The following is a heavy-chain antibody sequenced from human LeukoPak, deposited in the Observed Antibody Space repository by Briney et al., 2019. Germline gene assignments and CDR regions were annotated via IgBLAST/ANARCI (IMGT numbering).Heavy chain of an antibody. CDR1: GGTFSSCA. Sequence: ASVKVSCKASGGTFSSCAISWVRQAPGQGLEWMGRIIPILGIANYAQKFQGRVTITADKSTSTAYMELSSLRSEDTAVYYCARDPNWKGLDPWGQGTLVTVSS. J-gene: IGHJ5*02. V-gene: IGHV1-69*04. CDR3: ARDPNWKGLDP. D-gene: IGHD1-1*01. CDR2: IIPILGIA.